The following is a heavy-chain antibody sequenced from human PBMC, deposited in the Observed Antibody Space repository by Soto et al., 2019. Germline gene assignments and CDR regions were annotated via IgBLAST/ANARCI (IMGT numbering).Heavy chain of an antibody. Sequence: ASVKVSCRASGGNFGIYAITWVRQAPGQGLKWVGGIIPTVGATHYAQKFQGRVTITADESTSTVYMELSSLTSEDTAVYYCTRDVGEPFYNYYMDVWGQGTTVTV. CDR1: GGNFGIYA. J-gene: IGHJ6*02. CDR3: TRDVGEPFYNYYMDV. CDR2: IIPTVGAT. D-gene: IGHD2-15*01. V-gene: IGHV1-69*13.